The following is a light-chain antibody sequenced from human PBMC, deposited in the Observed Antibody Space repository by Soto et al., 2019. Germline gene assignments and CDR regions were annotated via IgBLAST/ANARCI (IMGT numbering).Light chain of an antibody. CDR1: QSVSSW. CDR2: KAS. Sequence: DIQMTQSPSTLSAALGDRVTITCRASQSVSSWLAWYQQKPGKAPKLLIYKASSLESGVPPRFSGSGSVTEFTLTISSLQPEDFATYYCQEYHSYSFGQGTKLELK. J-gene: IGKJ2*01. V-gene: IGKV1-5*03. CDR3: QEYHSYS.